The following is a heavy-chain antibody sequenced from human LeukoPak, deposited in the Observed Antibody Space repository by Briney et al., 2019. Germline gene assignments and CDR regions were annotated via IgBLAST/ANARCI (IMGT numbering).Heavy chain of an antibody. CDR3: ARGYCSGGSCRQPVGY. Sequence: GESLKISCKGSGYSFTSYWIGWVRQMPGKGLEWMGIIYPGDSDTRYSPSFQGQVTISADKSISTAYLQWSSLKASDTAMYYCARGYCSGGSCRQPVGYWGQGTLVTVSS. V-gene: IGHV5-51*01. CDR2: IYPGDSDT. J-gene: IGHJ4*02. D-gene: IGHD2-15*01. CDR1: GYSFTSYW.